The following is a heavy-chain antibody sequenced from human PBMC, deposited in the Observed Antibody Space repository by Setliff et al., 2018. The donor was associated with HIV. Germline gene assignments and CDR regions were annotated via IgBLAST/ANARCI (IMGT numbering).Heavy chain of an antibody. Sequence: GASVKVSCKASGGTFSSFGISWVRQAPGQGLEWMGGITPMFGTAKYAQKFQGRVTITAEESTSTVYMEMSSLRSEDTAVYYCAASTEMVTFGYSYYYMDVCGKGTTVTVSS. CDR2: ITPMFGTA. CDR1: GGTFSSFG. V-gene: IGHV1-69*13. CDR3: AASTEMVTFGYSYYYMDV. D-gene: IGHD3-16*01. J-gene: IGHJ6*03.